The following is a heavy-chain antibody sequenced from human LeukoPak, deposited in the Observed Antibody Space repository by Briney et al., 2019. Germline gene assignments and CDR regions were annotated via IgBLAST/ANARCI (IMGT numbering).Heavy chain of an antibody. D-gene: IGHD2-15*01. V-gene: IGHV4-31*03. CDR1: GGSISSGGYY. Sequence: SETLSLTCTVPGGSISSGGYYWSWIRQHPGKGLEWIGYIYYSGSTYYNPSLKSRVTISVDTSKNQFSLKLSSVTAADTAVYYCARVGCSGGSCWPDYWGQGTLVTVSS. CDR3: ARVGCSGGSCWPDY. J-gene: IGHJ4*02. CDR2: IYYSGST.